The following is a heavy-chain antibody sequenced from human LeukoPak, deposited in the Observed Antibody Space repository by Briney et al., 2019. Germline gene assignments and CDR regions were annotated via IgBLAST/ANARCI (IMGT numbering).Heavy chain of an antibody. D-gene: IGHD2-2*01. CDR1: GFTFDDYA. CDR2: ISWNSGSI. Sequence: GGSLRLSCAASGFTFDDYAMHWVRQAPGKGLEWVSGISWNSGSIGYADSVKGRFTISRDNAKNSLYLQMNSLRAEDTAVYYCAKVAGGLDQLLSWVPIDYYYMDVWGKGTTVTVSS. CDR3: AKVAGGLDQLLSWVPIDYYYMDV. J-gene: IGHJ6*03. V-gene: IGHV3-9*01.